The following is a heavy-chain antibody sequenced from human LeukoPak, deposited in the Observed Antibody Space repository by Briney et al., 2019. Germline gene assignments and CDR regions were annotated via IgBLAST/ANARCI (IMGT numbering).Heavy chain of an antibody. Sequence: SETLSLTCTVSGGSISSYYWSWIRQPPGKGLEWIGYIYYSGSTNYNPSFKSRVTISVDTSKNQFSLKLSSVTAADTAVYYCARGGNSGYDFDYWGQGTLVTVSS. CDR2: IYYSGST. CDR1: GGSISSYY. CDR3: ARGGNSGYDFDY. D-gene: IGHD5-12*01. J-gene: IGHJ4*02. V-gene: IGHV4-59*01.